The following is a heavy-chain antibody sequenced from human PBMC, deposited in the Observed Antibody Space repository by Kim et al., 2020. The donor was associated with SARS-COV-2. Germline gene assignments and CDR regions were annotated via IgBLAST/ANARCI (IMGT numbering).Heavy chain of an antibody. CDR2: INHSGST. D-gene: IGHD2-8*02. Sequence: SETLSLTCAVYGGSFSGYYWSWIRQPPGKGLEWIGEINHSGSTNYNPSLKSRVTISVDTSKNQFSLKLSSVTAADTAVYYCARGKCGTGGVCYYLYYYY. CDR1: GGSFSGYY. J-gene: IGHJ6*01. V-gene: IGHV4-34*01. CDR3: ARGKCGTGGVCYYLYYYY.